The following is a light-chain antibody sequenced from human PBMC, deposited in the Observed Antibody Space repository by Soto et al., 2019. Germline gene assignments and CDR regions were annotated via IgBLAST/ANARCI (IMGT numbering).Light chain of an antibody. V-gene: IGKV3-15*01. CDR3: HQYNNWPIT. CDR2: GPS. J-gene: IGKJ5*01. Sequence: EIVMTQSPATLSVSPGERVTLSCRASQRVTTNVAWYQQKPGQPPRLLVSGPSTRATGAPATFSGSGSGTDFTLTISALESEDFGVYYCHQYNNWPITFGQGPRLELK. CDR1: QRVTTN.